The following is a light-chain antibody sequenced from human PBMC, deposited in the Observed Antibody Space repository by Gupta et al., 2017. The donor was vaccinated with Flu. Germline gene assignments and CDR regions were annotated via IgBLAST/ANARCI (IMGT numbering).Light chain of an antibody. CDR1: QTIGDA. CDR2: SIT. CDR3: QQALKSPRT. V-gene: IGKV1-39*01. J-gene: IGKJ1*01. Sequence: IQLTPSPSSLSASVGDRVTITCRTSQTIGDALNWYQQKPGKAPQLVIYSITTLQSGAPSRFSGSGSGTDFTLTINSLQPEDFATYVCQQALKSPRTFGQGTKIEMK.